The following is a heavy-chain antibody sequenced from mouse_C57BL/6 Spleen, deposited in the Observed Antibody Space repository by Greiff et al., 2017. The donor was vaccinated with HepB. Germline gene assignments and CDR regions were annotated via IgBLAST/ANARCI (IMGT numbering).Heavy chain of an antibody. Sequence: VKLQESGAELVKPGASVKMSCKASGYTFTTYPIEWMKQNHGKSLEWIGNFHPYNDDTKYNEKFKGKATLTVEKSSSTVYLELSRLTSDDSAVYYCARRRANWDDAMDYWGQGTSVTVSS. CDR3: ARRRANWDDAMDY. CDR1: GYTFTTYP. D-gene: IGHD4-1*01. J-gene: IGHJ4*01. CDR2: FHPYNDDT. V-gene: IGHV1-47*01.